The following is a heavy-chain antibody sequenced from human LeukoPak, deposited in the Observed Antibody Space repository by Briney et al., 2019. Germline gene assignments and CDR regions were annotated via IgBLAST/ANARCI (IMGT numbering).Heavy chain of an antibody. J-gene: IGHJ4*02. Sequence: ASVKVSCKASDYTFKSYGISWVRQAPGQGLEWMGWISGYNGETNNAQRLQGRVTMTTDTSTSTAYMELRSLRSDDTAVYYCARDRWYDKSDYYYNLDHWGQGTLVTVSS. D-gene: IGHD3-22*01. V-gene: IGHV1-18*01. CDR2: ISGYNGET. CDR1: DYTFKSYG. CDR3: ARDRWYDKSDYYYNLDH.